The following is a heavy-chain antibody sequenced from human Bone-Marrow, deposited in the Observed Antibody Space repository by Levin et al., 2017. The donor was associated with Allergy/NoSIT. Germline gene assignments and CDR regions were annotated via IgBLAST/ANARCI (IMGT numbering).Heavy chain of an antibody. Sequence: SETLSLTCTVSNGSISDYRDYYWSWIRQPAGKGLEWIGRFHTSGNTNYNPSLKSRVTMSLDTSKHLFSLRLTSVTAADSATYFCARDRPIAPRWLDLWGRGTLVTVSS. D-gene: IGHD3-22*01. J-gene: IGHJ2*01. V-gene: IGHV4-4*07. CDR2: FHTSGNT. CDR1: NGSISDYRDYY. CDR3: ARDRPIAPRWLDL.